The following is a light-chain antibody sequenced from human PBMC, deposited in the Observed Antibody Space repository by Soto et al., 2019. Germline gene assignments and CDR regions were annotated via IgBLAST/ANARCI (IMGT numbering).Light chain of an antibody. Sequence: EIVMTQSPATLSVSPGERATLSCRASQSVSSNLGWYQQKPGQAPRLLIYDASTRATGIPARFSGSGSGTEFTLTISSPQSEDFAVYYCQQYNNWPPGTFGPGTKVDIK. J-gene: IGKJ3*01. CDR3: QQYNNWPPGT. V-gene: IGKV3-15*01. CDR2: DAS. CDR1: QSVSSN.